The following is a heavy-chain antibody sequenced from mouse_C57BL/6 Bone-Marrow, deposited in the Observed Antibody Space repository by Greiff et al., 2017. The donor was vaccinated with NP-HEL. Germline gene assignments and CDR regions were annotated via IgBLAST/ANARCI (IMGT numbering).Heavy chain of an antibody. CDR2: FHPYNDDT. CDR1: GYTFTTYP. Sequence: QVQLHQSGAELVKPGASVKMSCKASGYTFTTYPIEWVKQNHGKSLEWIGNFHPYNDDTAYNEKFKNKATLTVAKSSSTVYLELSRLTSDDSAVYDCARGGNYWDYFDYWGQGTTPTVSA. D-gene: IGHD2-1*01. V-gene: IGHV1-47*01. CDR3: ARGGNYWDYFDY. J-gene: IGHJ2*01.